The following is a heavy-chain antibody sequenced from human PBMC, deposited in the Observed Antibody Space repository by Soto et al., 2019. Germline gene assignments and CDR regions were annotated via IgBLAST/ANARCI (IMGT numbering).Heavy chain of an antibody. J-gene: IGHJ4*02. Sequence: QVQLVESGGGVVQPGRSLRLSCAASGFTFSSYAMHWVRQAPGKGLEWVAVISYDGSNKYDADAEKGRFTISSDNSKNTLYLQMNSLRAEDTVVYYCARDRYCDWRGYYHFDCWGQGALVTVSS. V-gene: IGHV3-30-3*01. CDR2: ISYDGSNK. CDR1: GFTFSSYA. D-gene: IGHD3-3*01. CDR3: ARDRYCDWRGYYHFDC.